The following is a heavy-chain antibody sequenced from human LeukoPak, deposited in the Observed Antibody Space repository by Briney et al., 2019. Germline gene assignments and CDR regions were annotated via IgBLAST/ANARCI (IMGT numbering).Heavy chain of an antibody. J-gene: IGHJ5*02. CDR2: ISAYNGNT. D-gene: IGHD3-22*01. Sequence: GASVKVSCKASGYTFTSYGISWVRQAPGQGLEWMGWISAYNGNTNYAQKLQGRVTMTTDTSTSTAYMELRSLRSDDTAVYHCARDEDYYDSSGLDPWGQGTLVTVSS. CDR3: ARDEDYYDSSGLDP. CDR1: GYTFTSYG. V-gene: IGHV1-18*01.